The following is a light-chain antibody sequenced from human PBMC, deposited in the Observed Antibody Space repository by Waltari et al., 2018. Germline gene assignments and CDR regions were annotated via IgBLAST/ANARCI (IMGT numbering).Light chain of an antibody. J-gene: IGKJ4*01. CDR3: QQYNDWLLT. CDR1: QSVNNY. Sequence: DIMMTQSPATVSVSAGERATLSCRASQSVNNYLAWYQQKPGQAPRLLIYGASTRAAGIPARFSGSGSGTEFTLTISSLQSEDFAVYYCQQYNDWLLTFGGGTKVEI. V-gene: IGKV3-15*01. CDR2: GAS.